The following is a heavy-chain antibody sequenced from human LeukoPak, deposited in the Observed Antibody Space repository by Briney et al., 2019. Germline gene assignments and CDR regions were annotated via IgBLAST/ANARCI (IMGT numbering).Heavy chain of an antibody. CDR3: AREPYYDSSVDY. CDR1: GFTVSSNY. D-gene: IGHD3-22*01. CDR2: IYSGGST. V-gene: IGHV3-66*02. J-gene: IGHJ4*02. Sequence: GGSLRLSCAASGFTVSSNYMSWVRQAPGKGLEGVSVIYSGGSTYYADCVKGRFTISRDNSKNKLYLQMTSLTAEDRDVYYCAREPYYDSSVDYWGQGTLVTVSS.